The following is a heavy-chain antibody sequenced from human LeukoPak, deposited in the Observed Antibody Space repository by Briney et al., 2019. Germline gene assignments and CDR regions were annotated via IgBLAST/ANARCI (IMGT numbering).Heavy chain of an antibody. CDR2: ISGSGGST. CDR3: AKDRARYYYDSSGYFDY. D-gene: IGHD3-22*01. Sequence: GGSLRLSCAASGFTFSSYAMSWVRQAPGKGLEWVSAISGSGGSTYYADSVKGRFTSSRDNSKNTLYLQMNGLRAEDTAVYYCAKDRARYYYDSSGYFDYWGQGTLVTVSS. V-gene: IGHV3-23*01. J-gene: IGHJ4*02. CDR1: GFTFSSYA.